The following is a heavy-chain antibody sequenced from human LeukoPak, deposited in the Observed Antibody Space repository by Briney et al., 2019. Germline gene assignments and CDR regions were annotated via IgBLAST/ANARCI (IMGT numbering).Heavy chain of an antibody. CDR3: ARVRCGNYYYYYGMDV. CDR2: IIPILGIA. CDR1: GGTFSSYT. Sequence: EASVKVSCKASGGTFSSYTISWVRQAPGQGLEWMGRIIPILGIANYAQRFQGRVTITADKSTSTAYMELSSLRSEDTAVYYCARVRCGNYYYYYGMDVWGQGTTVTVS. J-gene: IGHJ6*02. V-gene: IGHV1-69*02. D-gene: IGHD1-1*01.